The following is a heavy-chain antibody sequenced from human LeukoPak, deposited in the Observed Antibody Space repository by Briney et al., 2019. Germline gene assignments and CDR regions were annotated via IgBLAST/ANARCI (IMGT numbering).Heavy chain of an antibody. CDR2: IIPILGIA. J-gene: IGHJ4*02. CDR1: GGTFSSYA. D-gene: IGHD3-22*01. CDR3: ARGSPYYYDRSGYYYNY. V-gene: IGHV1-69*04. Sequence: RASVKVSCKASGGTFSSYAISWVRQAPGQGLEWMGRIIPILGIANYAQKFQGRVTITADKSTSTAYMELSSLRSEDTAVYYCARGSPYYYDRSGYYYNYWGQGTLVTVSS.